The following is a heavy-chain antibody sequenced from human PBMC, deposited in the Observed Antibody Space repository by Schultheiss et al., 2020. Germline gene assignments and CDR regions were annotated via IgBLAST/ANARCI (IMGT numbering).Heavy chain of an antibody. V-gene: IGHV4-59*01. J-gene: IGHJ6*02. CDR2: IYYSGST. CDR1: GGSISSYY. D-gene: IGHD4-23*01. Sequence: SQTLSLTCTVSGGSISSYYWSWIRQPPGKGLEWIGSIYYSGSTYYNPSLKSRVTISVDTSKNQFSLKLSSVTAADTAVYYCARSGGNSAGYYYYGMDVWGQGTTVTVSS. CDR3: ARSGGNSAGYYYYGMDV.